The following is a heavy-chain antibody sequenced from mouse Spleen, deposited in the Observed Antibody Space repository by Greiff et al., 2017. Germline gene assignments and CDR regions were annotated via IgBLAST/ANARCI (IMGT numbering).Heavy chain of an antibody. CDR3: VREGIYYGSSPWFAY. J-gene: IGHJ3*01. Sequence: DAGGGLVQPKGSLKLSCAASGFSFNTYAMNWVRQAPGKGLEWVARIRSKSNNYATYYADSVKDRFTISRDDSESMLYLQMNNLKTEDTAMYYCVREGIYYGSSPWFAYWGQGTLVTVSA. V-gene: IGHV10-1*01. CDR2: IRSKSNNYAT. D-gene: IGHD1-1*01. CDR1: GFSFNTYA.